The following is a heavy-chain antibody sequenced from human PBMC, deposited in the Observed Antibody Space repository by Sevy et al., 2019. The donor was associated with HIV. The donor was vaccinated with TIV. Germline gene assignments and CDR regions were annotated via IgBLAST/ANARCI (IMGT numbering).Heavy chain of an antibody. Sequence: GGSLRLSCSASGFTFSSYAMHWVRQAPGKGLEYVSAISSNGGSTYYADSVKDRFTISRDNTKKKLYVQMSSLRAEDTAVYYCVKDRRGYSYGTFDYWGQGTLVTVSS. V-gene: IGHV3-64*05. CDR3: VKDRRGYSYGTFDY. D-gene: IGHD5-18*01. CDR1: GFTFSSYA. CDR2: ISSNGGST. J-gene: IGHJ4*02.